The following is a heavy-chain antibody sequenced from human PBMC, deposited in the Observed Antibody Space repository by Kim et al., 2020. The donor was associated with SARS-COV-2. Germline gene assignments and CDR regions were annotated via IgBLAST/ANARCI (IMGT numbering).Heavy chain of an antibody. V-gene: IGHV6-1*01. Sequence: SQTLSLTCAISGDSVSSNSAAWNWIRQSPSRGLEWLGRTYYRSKWYNDYAVSVKSRITINPDTSKNQFSLQLNSVTPEDTAVYYCAKSIAAAGTEGNWFDPWGQGTLVTVSS. CDR1: GDSVSSNSAA. CDR2: TYYRSKWYN. J-gene: IGHJ5*02. CDR3: AKSIAAAGTEGNWFDP. D-gene: IGHD6-13*01.